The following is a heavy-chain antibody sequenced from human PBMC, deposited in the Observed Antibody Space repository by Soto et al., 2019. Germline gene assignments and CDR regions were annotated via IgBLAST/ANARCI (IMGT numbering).Heavy chain of an antibody. CDR1: GGTFSSYA. CDR3: ARGEQPGYSYGADEYYYGMDV. D-gene: IGHD5-18*01. CDR2: IIPIFGTA. J-gene: IGHJ6*02. V-gene: IGHV1-69*13. Sequence: GASVKVSCKASGGTFSSYAISWVRQAPGQGLEWMGGIIPIFGTANYAQKFQGRVTITADESTSTAYMELSSLRSEDTAVYYCARGEQPGYSYGADEYYYGMDVWGQGTTVTVSS.